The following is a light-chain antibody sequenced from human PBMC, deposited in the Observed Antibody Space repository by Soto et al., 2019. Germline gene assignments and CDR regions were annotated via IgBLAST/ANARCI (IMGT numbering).Light chain of an antibody. CDR3: QQYNSYSWT. CDR1: QSISSW. CDR2: DAF. J-gene: IGKJ1*01. Sequence: DIQMTQSPSTLSASVGGRVTIACRPSQSISSWLAWYQQKPGIGPKLLIYDAFSLESGVPSRFSGSGSGTEFTLTISSLQPDDFSTYYFQQYNSYSWTFGQGTKVDI. V-gene: IGKV1-5*01.